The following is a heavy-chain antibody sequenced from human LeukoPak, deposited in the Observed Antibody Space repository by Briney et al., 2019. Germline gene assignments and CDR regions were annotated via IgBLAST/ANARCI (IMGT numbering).Heavy chain of an antibody. CDR3: ASPGRDYYDSSGYDAGGAFDF. CDR1: GFTFSSYA. V-gene: IGHV3-23*01. CDR2: ISGSGGST. Sequence: PGGSLRLSCAASGFTFSSYAMSWVRQAPGKGLEWVSAISGSGGSTYYADSVKGRFTISRDNSKNTLYLQMNSLRAEDTAVYYCASPGRDYYDSSGYDAGGAFDFWGQGTMVTVSS. D-gene: IGHD3-22*01. J-gene: IGHJ3*01.